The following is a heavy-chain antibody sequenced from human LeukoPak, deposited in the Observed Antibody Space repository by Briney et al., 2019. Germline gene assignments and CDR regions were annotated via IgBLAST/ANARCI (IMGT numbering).Heavy chain of an antibody. Sequence: GGSLRLSCAASGFTFNNYAMSWVRQAPGKGLEWVSGISGSGGSTYYAASVKGRFTISRDNSTNALYLQMDSLRAEDTAVYYCANWIGSSSRDYWGQGTLVTVSS. CDR3: ANWIGSSSRDY. CDR2: ISGSGGST. V-gene: IGHV3-23*01. J-gene: IGHJ4*02. D-gene: IGHD6-6*01. CDR1: GFTFNNYA.